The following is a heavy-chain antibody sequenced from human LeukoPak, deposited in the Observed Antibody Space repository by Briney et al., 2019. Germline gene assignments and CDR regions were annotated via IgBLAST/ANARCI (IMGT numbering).Heavy chain of an antibody. CDR3: ARDRLTRWLQFRGLDY. CDR2: ISSSGSTI. CDR1: GFTFSDYY. Sequence: QSGGSLRLSCAASGFTFSDYYMSWIRQAPGKGLEWVSYISSSGSTIYYADSVKGRFTISRDNAKNSLYLQMSSLRAEDTAVYYCARDRLTRWLQFRGLDYWGQGTLVTVSS. D-gene: IGHD5-24*01. V-gene: IGHV3-11*01. J-gene: IGHJ4*02.